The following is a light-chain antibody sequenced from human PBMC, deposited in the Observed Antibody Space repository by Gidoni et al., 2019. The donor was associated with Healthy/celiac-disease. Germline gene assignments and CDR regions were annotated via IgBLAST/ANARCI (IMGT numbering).Light chain of an antibody. CDR3: QQRSNWPRT. V-gene: IGKV3-11*01. J-gene: IGKJ2*01. Sequence: EIVFTQPPATLSLSPGERATLSCRASQSVSSYLAWYQQKPGQAPRLLIYEASNRATGIPARLSGSGSGTDFPLTISSLEPEDFAVYYCQQRSNWPRTFGQGTKLEIK. CDR2: EAS. CDR1: QSVSSY.